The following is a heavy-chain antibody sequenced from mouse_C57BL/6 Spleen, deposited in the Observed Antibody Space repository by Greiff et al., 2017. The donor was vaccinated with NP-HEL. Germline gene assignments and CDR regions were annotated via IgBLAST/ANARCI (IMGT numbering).Heavy chain of an antibody. CDR1: GYTFTSYG. V-gene: IGHV1-81*01. J-gene: IGHJ1*03. CDR2: INPRSGNT. CDR3: GGLDATVGDGYFDV. Sequence: VQLQQSGAELARPGASVKLSCKASGYTFTSYGISWVKQRTGQGLEWIGEINPRSGNTYYNAKFKGKATLTADKSSSTAYMELRSLTSEDSAVSFCGGLDATVGDGYFDVWGTGTTVTVSS. D-gene: IGHD1-1*01.